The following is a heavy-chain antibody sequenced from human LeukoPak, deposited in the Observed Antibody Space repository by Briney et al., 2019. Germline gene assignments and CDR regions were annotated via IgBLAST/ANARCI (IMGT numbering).Heavy chain of an antibody. CDR2: MYSGGST. J-gene: IGHJ4*02. CDR1: GFTVSSNY. Sequence: PGGSLRLSCAASGFTVSSNYMSWVRQAPPPGLEWDSVMYSGGSTYYAYTAKVRFTISRDNSKNTLYLQMNSLRAEATAVSVCVRGDYGDYTLFDYWGQGTLVTVSS. CDR3: VRGDYGDYTLFDY. V-gene: IGHV3-53*01. D-gene: IGHD4-17*01.